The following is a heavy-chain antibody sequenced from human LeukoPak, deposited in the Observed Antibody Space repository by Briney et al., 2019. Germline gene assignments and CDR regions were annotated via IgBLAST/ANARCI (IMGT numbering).Heavy chain of an antibody. J-gene: IGHJ4*02. CDR1: GFTFSSYG. Sequence: GGSLRLSCAASGFTFSSYGMHWVRQAPGKGLEWVAVISYDGSNKYYADSVKGRFTISRDNSKNTLYLQMNSLRAEDTAVYYCARGYCSSTSCYFARIDYWGQGTLVTVSS. CDR2: ISYDGSNK. V-gene: IGHV3-30*03. CDR3: ARGYCSSTSCYFARIDY. D-gene: IGHD2-2*01.